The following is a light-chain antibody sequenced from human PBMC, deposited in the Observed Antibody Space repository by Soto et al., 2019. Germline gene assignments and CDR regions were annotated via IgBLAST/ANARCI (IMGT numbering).Light chain of an antibody. Sequence: QLVLTQPPSVSGAPGQRVTISCTGSSSNIGAGYDVHWYQQLPGRAPKLLIYGNTNRPSGVPDRFSGSKSGTSASLAITGLQAEDEADYYCLSFDSSLSVVFGGETKLTVL. CDR3: LSFDSSLSVV. CDR1: SSNIGAGYD. CDR2: GNT. J-gene: IGLJ2*01. V-gene: IGLV1-40*01.